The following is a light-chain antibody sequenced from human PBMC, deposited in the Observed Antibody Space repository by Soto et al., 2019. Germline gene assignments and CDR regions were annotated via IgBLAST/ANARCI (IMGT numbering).Light chain of an antibody. V-gene: IGKV3-15*01. J-gene: IGKJ4*01. CDR2: GAS. Sequence: EIVLTQSPATLSVSPGERATLSCRASQTVGTSLVWYQQKPGQAPSLLIYGASTRAAGIPARFSGSGSGTDFTLTISSLQSEDFAVYYCQQQNAWPLTFGGGTEVEIK. CDR3: QQQNAWPLT. CDR1: QTVGTS.